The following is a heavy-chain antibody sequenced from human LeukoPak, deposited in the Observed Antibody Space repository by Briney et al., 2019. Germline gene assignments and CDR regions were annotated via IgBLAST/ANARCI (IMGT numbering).Heavy chain of an antibody. J-gene: IGHJ6*03. D-gene: IGHD3-10*01. CDR1: GYTFTSYD. V-gene: IGHV1-8*03. CDR3: ARGDITMVRGVHYYYYMDV. CDR2: MNPNSGNT. Sequence: ASVKVSCKASGYTFTSYDINWVRQATGQGLEWMGRMNPNSGNTGYAQKFQGRVTITRNTSISTAYMELSSLRSEDTAVYYCARGDITMVRGVHYYYYMDVWGKGTTVTVSS.